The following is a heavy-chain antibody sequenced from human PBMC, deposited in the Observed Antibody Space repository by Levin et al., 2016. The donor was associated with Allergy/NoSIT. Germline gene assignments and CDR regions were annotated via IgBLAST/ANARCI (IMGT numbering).Heavy chain of an antibody. CDR1: GFSFTSNA. CDR3: AKGITLGGWYGC. J-gene: IGHJ5*01. CDR2: ISDTST. V-gene: IGHV3-23*01. D-gene: IGHD3-10*01. Sequence: GESLKISCAASGFSFTSNAVSWVRQAPGKGLEWVSTISDTSTYYADSVKGRFTISRDNSKNTMYLQMNSLRAEDTAMYYCAKGITLGGWYGCWGQGALVSVSS.